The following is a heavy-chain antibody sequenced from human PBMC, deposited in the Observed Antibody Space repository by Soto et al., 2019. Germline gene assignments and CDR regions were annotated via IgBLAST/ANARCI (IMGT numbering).Heavy chain of an antibody. CDR3: ARDLAAAGPLDC. V-gene: IGHV1-18*01. J-gene: IGHJ4*02. D-gene: IGHD6-13*01. CDR1: GYTFTNYA. Sequence: QVQLVQSGAEVKKPGASVKVSCKASGYTFTNYAFSWVRQAPGQGLEWMGWISAYNGNTNYPQKLQGRVTMTTDTSTSTAYMELRSRRSDDTAVYYGARDLAAAGPLDCWGQGTLVTVSS. CDR2: ISAYNGNT.